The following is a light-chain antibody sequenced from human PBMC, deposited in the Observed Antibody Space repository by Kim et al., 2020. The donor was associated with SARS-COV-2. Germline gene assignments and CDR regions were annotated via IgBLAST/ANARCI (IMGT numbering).Light chain of an antibody. CDR2: ENN. Sequence: NFMLTKPHSVSESPVKTVTISCTRSSGSIASCYVQWYRQRPGSVPTTVIQENNQRPSGVPDRFSGDIDSSSNSASLTIAGLKTEDEADYHCQSYDSSNVIFGGGTQRTVL. CDR1: SGSIASCY. CDR3: QSYDSSNVI. V-gene: IGLV6-57*03. J-gene: IGLJ2*01.